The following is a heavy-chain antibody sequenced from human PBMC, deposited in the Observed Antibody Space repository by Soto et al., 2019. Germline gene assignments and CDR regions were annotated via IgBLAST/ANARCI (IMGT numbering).Heavy chain of an antibody. V-gene: IGHV4-59*01. Sequence: SETLSLTCTVSGGSISSYYWSWIRQPPGKGLEWIGYIYYSGSTNYNPSLKSRVTISVDTSKNQFSLKLSSVTAADTAVYYCARVRTRYYGSGSYSYYYYGMDVWGQGTTVTVSS. CDR3: ARVRTRYYGSGSYSYYYYGMDV. D-gene: IGHD3-10*01. CDR1: GGSISSYY. CDR2: IYYSGST. J-gene: IGHJ6*02.